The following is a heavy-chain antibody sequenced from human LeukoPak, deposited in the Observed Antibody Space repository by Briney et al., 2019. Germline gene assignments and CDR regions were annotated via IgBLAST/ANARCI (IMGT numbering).Heavy chain of an antibody. CDR1: GFTFSSYSM. Sequence: GSLRLSCAASGFTFSSYSMNWVRQPPGKGLEWIGEIYHSGSTNYNPSLKSRVTISVDKSKNQFSLKLSSVTAADTAVYYCARVRLYYGSGRHYYFDYWGQGTLVTVSS. D-gene: IGHD3-10*01. CDR3: ARVRLYYGSGRHYYFDY. V-gene: IGHV4-4*02. CDR2: IYHSGST. J-gene: IGHJ4*02.